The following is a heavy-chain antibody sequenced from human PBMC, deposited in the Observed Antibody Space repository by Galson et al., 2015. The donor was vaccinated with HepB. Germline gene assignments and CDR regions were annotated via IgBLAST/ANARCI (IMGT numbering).Heavy chain of an antibody. CDR3: ARANTPYIWVGAYFDY. CDR2: ISSSGSTI. CDR1: GFTFSDYY. D-gene: IGHD1-26*01. V-gene: IGHV3-11*01. Sequence: SLRLSCAASGFTFSDYYMSWIRQAPGKGLEWVSYISSSGSTIYYADSVKGRFTISRDNAKNSLYLQMNSLRAEDTAVYYCARANTPYIWVGAYFDYWGQGTLVTVSS. J-gene: IGHJ4*02.